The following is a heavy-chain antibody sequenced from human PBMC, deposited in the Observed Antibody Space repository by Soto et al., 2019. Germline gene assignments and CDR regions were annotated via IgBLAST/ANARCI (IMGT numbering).Heavy chain of an antibody. J-gene: IGHJ4*02. CDR3: AKANRATMVRGVIAPFDY. Sequence: GGSLRLSCAASGFTFSSYAMSWVRQAPGKGLEWASAISGSGGSTYYADSVKGRFTISRDNSKNTLYLQMNSLRAEDTAVYYCAKANRATMVRGVIAPFDYWGQGTLVTVSS. D-gene: IGHD3-10*01. CDR2: ISGSGGST. CDR1: GFTFSSYA. V-gene: IGHV3-23*01.